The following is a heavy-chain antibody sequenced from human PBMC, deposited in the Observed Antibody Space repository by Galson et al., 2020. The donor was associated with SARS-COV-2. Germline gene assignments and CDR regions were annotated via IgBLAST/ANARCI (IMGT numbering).Heavy chain of an antibody. Sequence: SEPLTLTCSVSDGPLSSHHWSWLRQPPQKGLEWIGFIYHSRSTNYNPSLKSRVTISVDTSKKQFSLKLTSVTDADTAVYYCARVGGSGSYSLEAFDIWGQGTMVTVSS. CDR1: DGPLSSHH. CDR2: IYHSRST. D-gene: IGHD3-10*01. V-gene: IGHV4-59*11. CDR3: ARVGGSGSYSLEAFDI. J-gene: IGHJ3*02.